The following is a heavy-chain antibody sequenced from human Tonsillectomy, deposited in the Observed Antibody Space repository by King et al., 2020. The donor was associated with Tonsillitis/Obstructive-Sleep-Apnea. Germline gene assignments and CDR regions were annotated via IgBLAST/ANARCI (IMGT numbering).Heavy chain of an antibody. CDR1: GGTFSSYA. CDR3: ASLYCSSTSCYILDPPLNYYMDV. D-gene: IGHD2-2*02. CDR2: IIPIFGTA. V-gene: IGHV1-69*01. Sequence: VQLVESGAEVKKPGSSVKVSCKASGGTFSSYAISWVRQAPGQGLEWMGGIIPIFGTANYAQQFQGRVTITADESTSTAYMELSSLRSEDTAVYYCASLYCSSTSCYILDPPLNYYMDVWGKGTTVTVSS. J-gene: IGHJ6*03.